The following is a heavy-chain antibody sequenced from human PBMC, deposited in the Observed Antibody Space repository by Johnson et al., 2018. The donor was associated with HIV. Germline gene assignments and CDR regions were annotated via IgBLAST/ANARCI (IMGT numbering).Heavy chain of an antibody. D-gene: IGHD1-20*01. CDR1: GYSVTGYN. J-gene: IGHJ3*02. CDR2: IYTGSDST. CDR3: ARNLMRYNWNADAFDI. V-gene: IGHV3-66*01. Sequence: EVQLVESGGGLVQPGGSLRLSCAVSGYSVTGYNMNWVRQAPVKGLEWVSVIYTGSDSTSYTDSVKDRFTISRDNSKNTLYLQMNSLRAEDTAVYYCARNLMRYNWNADAFDIWGQGTMVTVSS.